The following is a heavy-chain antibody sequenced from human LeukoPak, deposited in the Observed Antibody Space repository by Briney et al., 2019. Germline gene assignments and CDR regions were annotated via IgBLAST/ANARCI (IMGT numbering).Heavy chain of an antibody. CDR3: ARVYGRRSSWYYLDY. Sequence: GGSLRLSCAASGFTFSDYSMNWVRQAPGKGLEWVSYINSSSSTIYYADSVKGRFTISRDNAKNSLYLQMYSLRAEDTAVYYCARVYGRRSSWYYLDYWGQGTLVTVSS. V-gene: IGHV3-48*01. CDR1: GFTFSDYS. D-gene: IGHD6-13*01. CDR2: INSSSSTI. J-gene: IGHJ4*02.